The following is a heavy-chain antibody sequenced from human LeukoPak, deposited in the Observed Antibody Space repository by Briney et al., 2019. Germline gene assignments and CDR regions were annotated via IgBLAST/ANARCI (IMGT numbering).Heavy chain of an antibody. CDR3: AAVSLPYYYGSGASDY. CDR2: IIPIFGTA. V-gene: IGHV1-69*05. D-gene: IGHD3-10*01. CDR1: GGTFSSYA. Sequence: GASVKVSCKASGGTFSSYAISWVRQAPGQGLEWMGGIIPIFGTANYAQKFQERVTITRDMSTSTAYMELSSLRPEDTAVYYCAAVSLPYYYGSGASDYWGQGTLVTVSS. J-gene: IGHJ4*02.